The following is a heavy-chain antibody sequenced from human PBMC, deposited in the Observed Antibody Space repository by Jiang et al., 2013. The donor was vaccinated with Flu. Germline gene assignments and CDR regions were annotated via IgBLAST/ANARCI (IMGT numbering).Heavy chain of an antibody. J-gene: IGHJ4*02. Sequence: GLVQPGGSLRLSCAASGFTFSRYWMSWVRQAPGKGLEWVANMKQDESEKYYVDSVRGRFTISRDNAKNSLYLQMSSLRAEDTAIYYCASHSSWRFDYWGQGTLVTVSS. CDR2: MKQDESEK. CDR3: ASHSSWRFDY. CDR1: GFTFSRYW. D-gene: IGHD2-15*01. V-gene: IGHV3-7*03.